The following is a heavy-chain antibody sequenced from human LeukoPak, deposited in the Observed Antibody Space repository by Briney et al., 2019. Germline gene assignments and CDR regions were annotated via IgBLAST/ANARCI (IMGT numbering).Heavy chain of an antibody. V-gene: IGHV3-49*04. Sequence: PGGPMRLSCTASGFTFDVYAMSWVRQAPGRGLEWVGFIRSKAYGGTTEYAASVKGRFTISRDDSKSIAYLQMNSLKTEDTAVYYCTRDRQYSGSYYPYYYYYMDVWGKGTTVTVSS. CDR1: GFTFDVYA. D-gene: IGHD1-26*01. J-gene: IGHJ6*03. CDR3: TRDRQYSGSYYPYYYYYMDV. CDR2: IRSKAYGGTT.